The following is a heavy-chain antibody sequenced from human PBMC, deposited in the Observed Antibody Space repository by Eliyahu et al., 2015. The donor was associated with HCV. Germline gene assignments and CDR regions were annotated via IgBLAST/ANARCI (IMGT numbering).Heavy chain of an antibody. V-gene: IGHV3-73*02. CDR3: AQNWGMYYFDY. D-gene: IGHD7-27*01. J-gene: IGHJ4*02. CDR1: XLXFSGTA. Sequence: EVQLVESGGGLVQPGGSLKLSCATSXLXFSGTAVHWVRQAPGKGLGWVGRIRNKADNYVTAYAASVEGRFTISRDDSRNTAYLQMNSLKTEDTAVYFCAQNWGMYYFDYWGQGTLVTVSS. CDR2: IRNKADNYVT.